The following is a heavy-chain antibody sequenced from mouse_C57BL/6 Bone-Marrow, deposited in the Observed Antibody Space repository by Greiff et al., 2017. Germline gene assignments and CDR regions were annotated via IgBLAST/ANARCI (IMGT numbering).Heavy chain of an antibody. V-gene: IGHV10-1*01. CDR2: IRSKSNNYAT. Sequence: EVKLEESGGGLVQPKGSLKLSCAASGFSFNTYSMNWVRQAPGKGLEWVARIRSKSNNYATYYADSVKDRFTISRDDSESMLYLRMNNLKTEDTALYYCVRGGLYFDYWGQGTTLTVSS. CDR1: GFSFNTYS. CDR3: VRGGLYFDY. J-gene: IGHJ2*01. D-gene: IGHD1-1*02.